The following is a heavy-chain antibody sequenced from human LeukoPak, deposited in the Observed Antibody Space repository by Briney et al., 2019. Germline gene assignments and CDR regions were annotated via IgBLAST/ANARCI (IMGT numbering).Heavy chain of an antibody. CDR3: AKDVVAGVY. D-gene: IGHD6-19*01. V-gene: IGHV3-9*01. CDR1: GFTFDDYA. Sequence: GGSLRLSCAASGFTFDDYAMHWVRQAPGRGLEWVSGISWNSGSIGYADSVKGRFTISRDNAKNSLYLQMNSLRAEDTALYYCAKDVVAGVYWGQGTLVTVSS. J-gene: IGHJ4*02. CDR2: ISWNSGSI.